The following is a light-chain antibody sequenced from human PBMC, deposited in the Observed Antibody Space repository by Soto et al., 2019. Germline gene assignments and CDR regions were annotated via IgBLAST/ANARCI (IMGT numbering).Light chain of an antibody. CDR3: QQYNSYWT. Sequence: DIQMTQSPSTLSASVGDRVTITCRASQSISSWLAWYQQKPGKAPKLLIYKASSLESGVPSRFSGSGSGTEFTLTIISLQPDDFATYYCQQYNSYWTFGQGTKVEIQ. V-gene: IGKV1-5*03. CDR2: KAS. CDR1: QSISSW. J-gene: IGKJ1*01.